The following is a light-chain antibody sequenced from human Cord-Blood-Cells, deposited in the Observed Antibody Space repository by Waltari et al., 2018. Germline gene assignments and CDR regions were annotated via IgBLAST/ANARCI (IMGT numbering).Light chain of an antibody. CDR2: DVS. V-gene: IGLV2-14*01. CDR3: SSYTSSSTV. CDR1: SSDVGGYNY. J-gene: IGLJ2*01. Sequence: QSALTQPASVSGSPGQSSTISCTGTSSDVGGYNYVSWYQQHPGKAPNLMIYDVSKRPSGVSNRFSGSKSGNTASLTISGLQAEDEADYYCSSYTSSSTVFGGGTKLTVL.